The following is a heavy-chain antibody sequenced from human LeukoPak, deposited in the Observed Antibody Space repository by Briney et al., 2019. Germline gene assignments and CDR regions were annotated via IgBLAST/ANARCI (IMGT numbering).Heavy chain of an antibody. CDR2: VSDSGDYT. J-gene: IGHJ4*02. Sequence: PGGSLRLSCAASGFTFNSYAMTWVSQAPGKGLEWVSSVSDSGDYTYYADSVKGRFTISRDNSKNTLYLQVNSLRAEDTAVYYCAKAPISKDCSGGSCYLFDYWGQGTLVTVSS. D-gene: IGHD2-15*01. CDR1: GFTFNSYA. CDR3: AKAPISKDCSGGSCYLFDY. V-gene: IGHV3-23*01.